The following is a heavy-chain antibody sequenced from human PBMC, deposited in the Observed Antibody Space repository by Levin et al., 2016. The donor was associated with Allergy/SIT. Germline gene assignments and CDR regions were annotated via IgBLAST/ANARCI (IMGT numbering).Heavy chain of an antibody. V-gene: IGHV4-31*03. CDR3: ARSAINSYYYYYGMDV. CDR2: IYYSGST. CDR1: GGSISSGGYY. D-gene: IGHD5/OR15-5a*01. J-gene: IGHJ6*02. Sequence: SETLSLTCTVSGGSISSGGYYWSWIRQHPGKGLEWIGYIYYSGSTYYNPSLKSRVTISVDTSKNQFSLKLSSVTAADTAVYYCARSAINSYYYYYGMDVWGQGTTVTVSS.